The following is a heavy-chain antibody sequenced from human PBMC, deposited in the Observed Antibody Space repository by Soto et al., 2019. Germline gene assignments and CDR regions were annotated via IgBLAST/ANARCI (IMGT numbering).Heavy chain of an antibody. J-gene: IGHJ4*02. CDR2: IYPGDSDT. Sequence: GESLKISCKGSGYSFTSYWIGWVRQMAGKGLAWMGIIYPGDSDTRYSPAFQGQVTISADKSISTAYLQWSSLKASDTAMYYCARHVTSGSYYGEEVFDYWGQGTLVTVSS. V-gene: IGHV5-51*01. D-gene: IGHD1-26*01. CDR1: GYSFTSYW. CDR3: ARHVTSGSYYGEEVFDY.